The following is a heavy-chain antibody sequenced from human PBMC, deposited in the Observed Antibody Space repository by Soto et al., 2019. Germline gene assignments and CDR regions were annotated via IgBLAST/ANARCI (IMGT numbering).Heavy chain of an antibody. CDR2: VGGNGLDT. Sequence: EVQLLESGGGLVQPGGSLRLSCAASGFIFSNYAMNWVRQAPGKGLEWVSAVGGNGLDTYYAASVKGRFTISRDNSKNTLYLQMNSLRAAATAVYYCAGRTGYPFDSWGQGTLVTVSS. J-gene: IGHJ4*02. V-gene: IGHV3-23*01. CDR1: GFIFSNYA. CDR3: AGRTGYPFDS. D-gene: IGHD3-9*01.